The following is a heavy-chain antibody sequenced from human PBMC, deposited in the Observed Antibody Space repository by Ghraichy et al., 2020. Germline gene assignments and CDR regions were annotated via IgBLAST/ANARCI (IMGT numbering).Heavy chain of an antibody. CDR1: GFSFTTAW. D-gene: IGHD3-10*01. CDR2: ISSSSSYI. J-gene: IGHJ4*02. V-gene: IGHV3-21*01. Sequence: GESLNISCVASGFSFTTAWMHWVRQAPGKGLEWVSSISSSSSYIYYADSVKGRFTISRDNAKNSLYLQMNSLRAEDTAVYYCARAILWFGELFPDGDNWGQGTLVTVSS. CDR3: ARAILWFGELFPDGDN.